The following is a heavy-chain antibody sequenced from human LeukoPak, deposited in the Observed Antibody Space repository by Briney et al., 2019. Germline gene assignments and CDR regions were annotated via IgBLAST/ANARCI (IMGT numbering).Heavy chain of an antibody. CDR2: IYYSGST. V-gene: IGHV4-61*01. CDR3: AREGYYDIMTGPIDY. Sequence: SQTLSLTCTVSGGSVSSGTYYWSWIRHPPGKGLEWIAYIYYSGSTNYNPSLKSRVTISVDTSKNQFSLELSSVTAADTAVYYCAREGYYDIMTGPIDYWGQGTLVPVSS. CDR1: GGSVSSGTYY. J-gene: IGHJ4*02. D-gene: IGHD3-9*01.